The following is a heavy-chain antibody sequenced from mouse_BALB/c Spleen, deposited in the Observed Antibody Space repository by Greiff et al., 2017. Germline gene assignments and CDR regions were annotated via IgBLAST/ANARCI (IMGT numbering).Heavy chain of an antibody. V-gene: IGHV5-17*02. Sequence: EVKLVESGGGLVQPGGSRKLSCAASGFTFSSFGMHWVRQAPEKGLEWVAYISSGSSTIYYADTVKGRFTISRDNPKNTLFLQMTSLRSEDTAMYYCARSPRGAMDYWGQGTSVTVSS. CDR2: ISSGSSTI. CDR1: GFTFSSFG. CDR3: ARSPRGAMDY. J-gene: IGHJ4*01.